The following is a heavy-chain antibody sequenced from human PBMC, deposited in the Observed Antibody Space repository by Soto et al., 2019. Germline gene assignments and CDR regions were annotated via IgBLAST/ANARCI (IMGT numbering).Heavy chain of an antibody. CDR1: GFAFNSYS. Sequence: EVQLVESGGGLVQPGGSLSLSCAASGFAFNSYSVNWVRQAPVKGLGWVSYISSGSRIIYYADSVKGRFTISRDDAKNALYMQMNGLTDEYSAVYYCARGGSGYHGDYGMDVWGQGTTVTVSS. CDR2: ISSGSRII. J-gene: IGHJ6*02. V-gene: IGHV3-48*02. D-gene: IGHD2-15*01. CDR3: ARGGSGYHGDYGMDV.